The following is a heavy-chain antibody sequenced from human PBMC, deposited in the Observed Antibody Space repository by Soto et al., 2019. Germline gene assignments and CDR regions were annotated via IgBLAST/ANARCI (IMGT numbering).Heavy chain of an antibody. Sequence: QVQLVQSGAEVKKPGSSVKVSCKASGNNFNNYFINWVRQVPGQGLEWRGGINPMLRITQFRQQFQGKMPITADRSTCTSYIELSGLESKDTAVYYCAGDAPPRSGIYYGMDVWGQGTTITVSS. CDR1: GNNFNNYF. V-gene: IGHV1-69*17. CDR3: AGDAPPRSGIYYGMDV. CDR2: INPMLRIT. J-gene: IGHJ6*02. D-gene: IGHD3-10*01.